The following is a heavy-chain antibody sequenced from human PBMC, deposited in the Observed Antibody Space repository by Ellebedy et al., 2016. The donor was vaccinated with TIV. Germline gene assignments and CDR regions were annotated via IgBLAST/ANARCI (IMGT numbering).Heavy chain of an antibody. CDR1: GFTFSNYA. Sequence: GESLTISCAVSGFTFSNYAMTWVRQAPGQGLEWVSAIDGYGGTPYAASVKGRFTISEENSKKTFYLEMNSLRVDDTAVYYCAKTEPYGTTWFGRIYWGQGTLVTVSS. V-gene: IGHV3-23*01. D-gene: IGHD3-10*01. CDR3: AKTEPYGTTWFGRIY. CDR2: IDGYGGT. J-gene: IGHJ4*02.